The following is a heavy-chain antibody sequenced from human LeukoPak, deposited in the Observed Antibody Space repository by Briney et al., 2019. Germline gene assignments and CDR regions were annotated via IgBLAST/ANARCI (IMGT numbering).Heavy chain of an antibody. Sequence: GGSLRLSCAASGFTFSSYATSWVRQAPGKGLEWVAVISYDGSNKYYADSVKGRFTISRDNSKNTLYLQMNSLRAEDTAVYYCAREGRQVATPTVFDYWGQGTLVTVSS. CDR2: ISYDGSNK. CDR3: AREGRQVATPTVFDY. J-gene: IGHJ4*02. CDR1: GFTFSSYA. D-gene: IGHD5-12*01. V-gene: IGHV3-30*04.